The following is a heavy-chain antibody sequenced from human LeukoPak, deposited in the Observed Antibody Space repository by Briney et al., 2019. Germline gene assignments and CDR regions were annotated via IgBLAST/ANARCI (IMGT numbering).Heavy chain of an antibody. Sequence: PSETLSLTCTVSGDSISSYYWSGIRQPPGKGLEWIGYIYYSENTYYNPSLKSRVTTSVDTSKNQFSLKLTSVTAADTAVYYCVRGLLKGQLHLGYSYYMDVWGKGTTITVSS. CDR1: GDSISSYY. CDR3: VRGLLKGQLHLGYSYYMDV. J-gene: IGHJ6*03. V-gene: IGHV4-59*13. CDR2: IYYSENT. D-gene: IGHD2-2*01.